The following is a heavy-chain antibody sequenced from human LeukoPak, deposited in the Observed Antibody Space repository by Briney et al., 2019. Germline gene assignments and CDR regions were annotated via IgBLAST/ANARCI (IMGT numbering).Heavy chain of an antibody. Sequence: PGRSLRLSCAASGFTFSTYGMHWVRQAPGKGLEWVAVISRDGTNKYYADSVKGRFTISRDNIKDTLYLEMTSLRVEDTAVYTCATKLDRLATSDYWGQGTLVTVSS. D-gene: IGHD5-12*01. CDR1: GFTFSTYG. CDR2: ISRDGTNK. J-gene: IGHJ4*02. V-gene: IGHV3-30*03. CDR3: ATKLDRLATSDY.